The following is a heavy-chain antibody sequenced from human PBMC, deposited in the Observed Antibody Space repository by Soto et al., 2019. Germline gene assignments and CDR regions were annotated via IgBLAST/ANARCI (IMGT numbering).Heavy chain of an antibody. CDR1: GFTVSSKY. J-gene: IGHJ6*03. Sequence: GGSLRLSCAASGFTVSSKYMSWVRQAPGKGLGWVSLIQSGGTTYYADSVKGRFTISRDSSKNTLYLQMNSLRAEDTAVYYCVKFRGRAYHYYYMDVWGNGTTVPSP. CDR2: IQSGGTT. V-gene: IGHV3-66*01. CDR3: VKFRGRAYHYYYMDV. D-gene: IGHD3-16*01.